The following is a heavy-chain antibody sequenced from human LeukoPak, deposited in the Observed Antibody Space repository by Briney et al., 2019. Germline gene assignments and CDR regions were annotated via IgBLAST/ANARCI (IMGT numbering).Heavy chain of an antibody. CDR2: ISGSGGGT. Sequence: GGSLRLSCAVSGITLSNYGMSWVRQAPGKGLEWVAGISGSGGGTNYADSVKGRFTISRDNPKNTLFLQMNNLRAEDTAVYFCAKRGVVIRVVLVGFHKEAYYFDSWGQGALVTVSS. V-gene: IGHV3-23*01. D-gene: IGHD3-10*01. CDR1: GITLSNYG. CDR3: AKRGVVIRVVLVGFHKEAYYFDS. J-gene: IGHJ4*02.